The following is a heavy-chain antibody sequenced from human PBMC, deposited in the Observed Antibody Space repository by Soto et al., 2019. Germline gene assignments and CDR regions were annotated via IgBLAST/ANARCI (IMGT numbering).Heavy chain of an antibody. D-gene: IGHD4-17*01. CDR1: GFTVSSNH. CDR2: IFSDGRT. CDR3: SRDHPSTTMTGVFDY. V-gene: IGHV3-66*01. Sequence: EMQLVESGGGLVQPGGSLRLSCVASGFTVSSNHMNWVRQAPGKGLEWVSVIFSDGRTYYADSVEGRFTISRDNSKNTLYLQMNSLRAEDTAVYYCSRDHPSTTMTGVFDYWGQGTLVTVSS. J-gene: IGHJ4*02.